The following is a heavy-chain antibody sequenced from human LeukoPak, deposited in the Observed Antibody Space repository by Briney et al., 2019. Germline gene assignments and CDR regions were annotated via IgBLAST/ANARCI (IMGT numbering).Heavy chain of an antibody. CDR3: AKWGDYDVLTGYYDSDY. CDR1: GFTFSNYA. V-gene: IGHV3-23*01. CDR2: VSGRDTST. D-gene: IGHD3-9*01. Sequence: HAGGSLRLSCAASGFTFSNYAMSWVRQAPGKGLEWVSAVSGRDTSTYYTDSVKGRFTISRDNSKNTLYLQMNSLSAEDTALYYCAKWGDYDVLTGYYDSDYWGQGTLVTVSS. J-gene: IGHJ4*02.